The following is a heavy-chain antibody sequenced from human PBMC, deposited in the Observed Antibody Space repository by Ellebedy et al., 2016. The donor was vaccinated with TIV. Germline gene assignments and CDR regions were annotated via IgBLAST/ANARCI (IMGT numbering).Heavy chain of an antibody. CDR1: TTSITNSDYY. J-gene: IGHJ4*02. V-gene: IGHV4-39*01. CDR3: ARQPYYYDSYFDH. CDR2: VYYSGST. Sequence: MPSETLSLTCTVSTTSITNSDYYWGWIRQPPGKGLEWIGSVYYSGSTYNNPSLKSRVTMSVDTSKNQFSLKLSSVTAADTAVYYCARQPYYYDSYFDHWGQGTLVAVSS. D-gene: IGHD3-22*01.